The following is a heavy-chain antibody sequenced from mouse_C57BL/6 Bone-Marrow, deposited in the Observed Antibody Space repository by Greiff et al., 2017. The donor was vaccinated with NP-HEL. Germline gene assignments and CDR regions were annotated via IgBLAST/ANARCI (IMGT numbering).Heavy chain of an antibody. D-gene: IGHD2-3*01. Sequence: VQLQQSGPGLVAPSQSLSITCTVSGFSLTSYGVHWVRQPPGKGLEWLVVIWSDGSTTYNSALKSRLSISKDNSKSQVFLKMNSLQTDDTAMYYGARGYDGYPWFAYWGQGTLVTVSA. V-gene: IGHV2-6*03. CDR1: GFSLTSYG. J-gene: IGHJ3*01. CDR2: IWSDGST. CDR3: ARGYDGYPWFAY.